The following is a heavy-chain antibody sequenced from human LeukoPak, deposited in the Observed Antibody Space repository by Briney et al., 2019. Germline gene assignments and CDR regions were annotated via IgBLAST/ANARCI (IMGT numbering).Heavy chain of an antibody. Sequence: ASVKVSCKASGYTFTSYYMHWVRQAPGQGLEWMGIINPSGGSTSYAQKFQGRVTITADESTSTAYMELSSLRSEDTAVYYCARDSYGDDLRGDYWGQGTLVTVSS. CDR1: GYTFTSYY. D-gene: IGHD4-17*01. CDR2: INPSGGST. V-gene: IGHV1-46*01. CDR3: ARDSYGDDLRGDY. J-gene: IGHJ4*02.